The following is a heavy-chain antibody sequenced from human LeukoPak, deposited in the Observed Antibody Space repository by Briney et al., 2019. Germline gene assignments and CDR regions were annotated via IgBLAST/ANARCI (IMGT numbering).Heavy chain of an antibody. Sequence: GASVKVSCKASGYTFTSYGISWVRQAPGQGLEWMGWISAYNGNTNYAQKLQGRVTITADESTSTAYMELSSLRSEDTAVYYCARLLGYSSSSWGQGTLVTVSS. CDR2: ISAYNGNT. D-gene: IGHD6-6*01. CDR1: GYTFTSYG. J-gene: IGHJ5*02. CDR3: ARLLGYSSSS. V-gene: IGHV1-18*01.